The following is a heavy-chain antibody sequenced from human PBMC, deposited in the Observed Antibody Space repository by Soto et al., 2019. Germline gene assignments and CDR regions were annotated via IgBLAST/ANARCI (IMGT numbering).Heavy chain of an antibody. D-gene: IGHD3-16*02. J-gene: IGHJ4*02. CDR1: GFIFRGYV. CDR3: ARENYRQYFDS. CDR2: TSSDGSNK. V-gene: IGHV3-30*04. Sequence: PGGSLRLSCAASGFIFRGYVMHWVRQAPGKGLEWVALTSSDGSNKNYADSVTGRFTTSRDNSKNTLYLQMDSLRAEDTAVYYCARENYRQYFDSWGQGNLVTVSS.